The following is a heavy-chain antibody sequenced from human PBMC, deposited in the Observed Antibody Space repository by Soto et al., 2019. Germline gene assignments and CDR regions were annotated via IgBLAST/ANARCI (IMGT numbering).Heavy chain of an antibody. D-gene: IGHD2-21*01. J-gene: IGHJ4*02. CDR1: GFTFSSYS. V-gene: IGHV3-30*04. CDR3: ARGRPAYCGGGTCRTFDC. Sequence: QVQLVESGGGVVQPGRSLRLSCAASGFTFSSYSMHWVRQAPGKGLEWVAVTSYDGSKKYYADSVKGRFIISRDNSKKPLLLQVNSLAVEDTAVYYRARGRPAYCGGGTCRTFDCWGQVTLVTVSS. CDR2: TSYDGSKK.